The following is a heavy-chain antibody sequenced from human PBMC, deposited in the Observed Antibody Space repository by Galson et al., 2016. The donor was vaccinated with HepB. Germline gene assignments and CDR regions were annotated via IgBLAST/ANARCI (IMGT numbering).Heavy chain of an antibody. J-gene: IGHJ6*04. CDR3: ARDPGLRNGMGG. V-gene: IGHV3-66*02. D-gene: IGHD4-17*01. CDR1: GFTVSSDY. CDR2: IYSGGDT. Sequence: SLRLSCAVSGFTVSSDYMSWVRQAPGKELEWVSVIYSGGDTYYADSVKGRITISRDNSKNTLYLQMSSLRTEDTAVYFCARDPGLRNGMGGWGKGTTVTVSS.